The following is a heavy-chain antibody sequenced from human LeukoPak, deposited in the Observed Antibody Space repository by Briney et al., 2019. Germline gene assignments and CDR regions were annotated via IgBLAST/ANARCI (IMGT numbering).Heavy chain of an antibody. CDR3: ARGNTAMATRYYFDY. J-gene: IGHJ4*02. V-gene: IGHV4-39*07. CDR1: GGSISSSSYY. D-gene: IGHD5-18*01. CDR2: IYYSGST. Sequence: PSETLSLTCTVSGGSISSSSYYWGWIRQPPGKGLEWIGSIYYSGSTYYNPSLKSRATISVDTSKNQFSLKLSAVTAADTAVYYCARGNTAMATRYYFDYWGQGTLVTVSS.